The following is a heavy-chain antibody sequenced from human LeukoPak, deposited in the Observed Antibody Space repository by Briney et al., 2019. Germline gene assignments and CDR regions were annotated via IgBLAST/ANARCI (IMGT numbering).Heavy chain of an antibody. CDR2: INTGNGNT. J-gene: IGHJ4*02. D-gene: IGHD6-6*01. Sequence: GASVKVSCKASGYTFTSYAIHWVRQAPGQGLEWMGWINTGNGNTKYSQKFQDRVTITRDTSARIAYMELSSLRSEDTAVYYCAKDYQLGIAYWGQGTLVTVSS. CDR1: GYTFTSYA. CDR3: AKDYQLGIAY. V-gene: IGHV1-3*04.